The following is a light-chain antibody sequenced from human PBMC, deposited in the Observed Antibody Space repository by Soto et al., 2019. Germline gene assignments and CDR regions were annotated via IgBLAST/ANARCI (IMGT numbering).Light chain of an antibody. Sequence: QSVLTQPPSVSAAPGHKVTIFCTGSTSNVGKNYVSWYQHLPGTAPKLLIYDNTKRHSGIPDRFSGSKSGTSATLGITGLQTGDEADYYCGTWDGSLSAGIFGTGTKVTVL. CDR1: TSNVGKNY. CDR3: GTWDGSLSAGI. CDR2: DNT. V-gene: IGLV1-51*01. J-gene: IGLJ1*01.